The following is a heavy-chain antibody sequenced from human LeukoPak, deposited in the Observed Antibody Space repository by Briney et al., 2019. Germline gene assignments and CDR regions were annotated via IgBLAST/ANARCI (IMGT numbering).Heavy chain of an antibody. CDR2: IYTDGST. CDR3: ARRQTFFDY. J-gene: IGHJ4*02. CDR1: GGSISSYF. V-gene: IGHV4-4*09. Sequence: PSETLSLTCTVSGGSISSYFWSWIRQPPGKGLEWIGYIYTDGSTIYNPSLKSRVTISLDTSKKQFSLKLTSVTAPDTAVCYCARRQTFFDYWGQGTLVTVSS.